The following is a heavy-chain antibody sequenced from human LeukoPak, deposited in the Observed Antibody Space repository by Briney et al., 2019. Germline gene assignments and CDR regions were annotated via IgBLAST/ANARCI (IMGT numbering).Heavy chain of an antibody. J-gene: IGHJ4*02. V-gene: IGHV4-34*01. Sequence: SETLSLTCAVYGGSFSVYYWSWIRQPPGKGLEWIGEINHSGSTNYNPSLKSRVTIPVDTSKNQFSLKLSSVTAADTAVYYCARGPDYGDYGYFDYWGQGTLVTVSS. CDR3: ARGPDYGDYGYFDY. CDR1: GGSFSVYY. D-gene: IGHD4-17*01. CDR2: INHSGST.